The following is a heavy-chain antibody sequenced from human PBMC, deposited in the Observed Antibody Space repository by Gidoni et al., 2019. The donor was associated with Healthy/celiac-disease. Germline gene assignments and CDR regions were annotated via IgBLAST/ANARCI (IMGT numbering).Heavy chain of an antibody. CDR2: ISSSSSYI. Sequence: EVQLVQSGGGLVKPGVSLRLSCAASGFTFSSYSMNCVRQAPGKGMECVSSISSSSSYIYYADSVKGRFTISRDNAKNSLYLQMNSLRAEDTAVYYCARGQQLVNWFDPWGQGTLVTVSS. J-gene: IGHJ5*02. CDR3: ARGQQLVNWFDP. CDR1: GFTFSSYS. D-gene: IGHD6-13*01. V-gene: IGHV3-21*01.